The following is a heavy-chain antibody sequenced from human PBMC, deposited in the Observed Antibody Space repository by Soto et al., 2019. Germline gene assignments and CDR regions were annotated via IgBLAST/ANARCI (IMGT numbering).Heavy chain of an antibody. Sequence: GGSLRLSCSASGFTFSSYAMNWVRQAPGKGLEYVSGISDNGGNTYYADSVKGRFTISRDNSKNMLYLQMSSLRTEDTAVYYCVNLIMGDAYWGQGTLVTVSS. D-gene: IGHD1-26*01. CDR2: ISDNGGNT. V-gene: IGHV3-64D*06. CDR3: VNLIMGDAY. J-gene: IGHJ4*02. CDR1: GFTFSSYA.